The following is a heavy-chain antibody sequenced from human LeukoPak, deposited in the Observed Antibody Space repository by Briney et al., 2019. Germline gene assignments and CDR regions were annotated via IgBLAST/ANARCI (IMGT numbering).Heavy chain of an antibody. J-gene: IGHJ4*02. CDR2: IYYSGST. CDR1: GGSISSYY. V-gene: IGHV4-59*01. Sequence: SETLSLTCTVSGGSISSYYWSWIRQPPGKGLEWVGYIYYSGSTNYNPSLKSRVTISVDTSKNQFSLKLSSVTAADTAVYYCARESHYFDYWGQGTLVTVSS. CDR3: ARESHYFDY.